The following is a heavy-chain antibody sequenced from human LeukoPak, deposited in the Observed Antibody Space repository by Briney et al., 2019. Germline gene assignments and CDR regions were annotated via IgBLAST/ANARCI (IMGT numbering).Heavy chain of an antibody. CDR2: ISGSGGST. CDR3: AKLSAAGSYYYGRDV. J-gene: IGHJ6*02. D-gene: IGHD6-13*01. V-gene: IGHV3-23*01. Sequence: PGGSLRLSCAASGFTFSSYAMSWVRQAPGKGLEWVSAISGSGGSTYYADSVKGRFTISRDNSKNTLYLQMNSLRAEDTAVYYCAKLSAAGSYYYGRDVWGQGTTVTVSS. CDR1: GFTFSSYA.